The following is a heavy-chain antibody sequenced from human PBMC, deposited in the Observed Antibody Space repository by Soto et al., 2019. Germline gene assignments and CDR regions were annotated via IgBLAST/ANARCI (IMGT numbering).Heavy chain of an antibody. Sequence: LRLSCAASGYTFSSYWMSWVRQAPGKGLEWVANIKQDGSEKYYVDSVKGRFTSSRDNAKNSLYLQMNSLRAEDTAVYYCAREPIYCSGGSCYHYYYGMDVWGQGTTVTVSS. V-gene: IGHV3-7*03. CDR3: AREPIYCSGGSCYHYYYGMDV. J-gene: IGHJ6*02. CDR2: IKQDGSEK. D-gene: IGHD2-15*01. CDR1: GYTFSSYW.